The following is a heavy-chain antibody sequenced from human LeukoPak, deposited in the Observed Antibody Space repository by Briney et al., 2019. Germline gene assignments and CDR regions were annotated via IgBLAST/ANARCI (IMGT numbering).Heavy chain of an antibody. CDR1: GFTFSGSA. Sequence: GGSLRLSCAASGFTFSGSAMHWVRQASGKGLEWLGRIRSKADSYTTAYAASVKGRFIVSRDDSRNTAYLQMNSLKTEDTAVYYCRAAADLNDYWGQGTLVTVSS. V-gene: IGHV3-73*01. J-gene: IGHJ4*02. CDR2: IRSKADSYTT. CDR3: RAAADLNDY. D-gene: IGHD6-13*01.